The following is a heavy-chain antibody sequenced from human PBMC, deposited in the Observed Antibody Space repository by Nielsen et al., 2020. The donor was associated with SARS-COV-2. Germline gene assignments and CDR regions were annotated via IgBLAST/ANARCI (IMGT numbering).Heavy chain of an antibody. Sequence: VRQAPGKGLEWVSGINWNGGSTGYADSVKGRFTISRDNAKNSLYLQMNSLRAEDTAVYYCARVVNGVAVAGTGQYYYYGMDVWGQGTTVTVSS. V-gene: IGHV3-20*03. D-gene: IGHD6-19*01. CDR2: INWNGGST. CDR3: ARVVNGVAVAGTGQYYYYGMDV. J-gene: IGHJ6*02.